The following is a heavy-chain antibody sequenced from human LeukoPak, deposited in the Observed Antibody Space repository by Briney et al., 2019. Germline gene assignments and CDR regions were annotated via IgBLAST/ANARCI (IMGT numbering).Heavy chain of an antibody. V-gene: IGHV4-59*01. CDR2: IYYSGST. CDR3: ARTYYDFWSGYAVSTWFDP. J-gene: IGHJ5*02. D-gene: IGHD3-3*01. CDR1: SGSTSSYY. Sequence: ASETLSLTCTVSSGSTSSYYWSWIRQPPGKGLEWIGYIYYSGSTNYNPSLKSRVTISVDTSKNQFSLKLSSVTAADTAVYYCARTYYDFWSGYAVSTWFDPWGQGTLVTVSS.